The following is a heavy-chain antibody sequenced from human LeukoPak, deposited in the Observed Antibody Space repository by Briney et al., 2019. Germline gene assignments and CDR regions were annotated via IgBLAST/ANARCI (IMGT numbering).Heavy chain of an antibody. CDR2: INRDGSST. Sequence: GGSLGLSCVAPGFAFSSYWMHWVRQAPGKGLVWVSRINRDGSSTGYADSVKGRFAISRDNAKNTLYLQMNSLRAEDTAVYYCARDNWAGYSSSWYPDAFDIWGQGTMVTVSS. CDR1: GFAFSSYW. D-gene: IGHD6-13*01. V-gene: IGHV3-74*01. J-gene: IGHJ3*02. CDR3: ARDNWAGYSSSWYPDAFDI.